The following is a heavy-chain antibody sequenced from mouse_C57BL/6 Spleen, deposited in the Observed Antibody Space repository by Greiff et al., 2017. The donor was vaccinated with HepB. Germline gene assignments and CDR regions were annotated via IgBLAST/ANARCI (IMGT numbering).Heavy chain of an antibody. D-gene: IGHD1-1*01. CDR2: ISYDGSN. CDR1: GYSITSGYY. V-gene: IGHV3-6*01. J-gene: IGHJ1*03. CDR3: ARRGSSKWYFDV. Sequence: ESGPGLVKPSQSLSLTCSVTGYSITSGYYWNWIRQFPGNKLEWMGYISYDGSNNYNPSLKNRISITRDTSKNQFFLKLNSVTTEDTATYYCARRGSSKWYFDVWGTGTTVTVSS.